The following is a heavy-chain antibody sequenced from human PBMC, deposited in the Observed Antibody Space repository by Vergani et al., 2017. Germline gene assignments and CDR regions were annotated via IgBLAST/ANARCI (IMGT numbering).Heavy chain of an antibody. CDR2: IYYSGST. D-gene: IGHD5-12*01. V-gene: IGHV4-59*01. CDR3: ASFSGYEGDGFRV. Sequence: QVQLQESGPGLVKPSETLSLTCTVSGGSLSSYYWTWIRQSPGKGLELIGYIYYSGSTNYNPSLKSRVTISVATSKNQFSLKLSSVSAADTDVYYCASFSGYEGDGFRVWGQGTLVTVSS. J-gene: IGHJ4*02. CDR1: GGSLSSYY.